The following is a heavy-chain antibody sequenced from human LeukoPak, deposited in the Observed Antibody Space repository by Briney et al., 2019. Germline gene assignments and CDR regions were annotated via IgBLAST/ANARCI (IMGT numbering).Heavy chain of an antibody. CDR1: GFTFSSYS. V-gene: IGHV3-21*04. D-gene: IGHD1-26*01. CDR3: AKDMEWELLFPSFDY. Sequence: GGSLRFSCAASGFTFSSYSMNWVRQAPGKGLEWVSSISSSSSYIYYADSVKGRFTISRDNPKNTLYLQMNSLRAEDTAVYYCAKDMEWELLFPSFDYWGQGTLVTVSS. J-gene: IGHJ4*02. CDR2: ISSSSSYI.